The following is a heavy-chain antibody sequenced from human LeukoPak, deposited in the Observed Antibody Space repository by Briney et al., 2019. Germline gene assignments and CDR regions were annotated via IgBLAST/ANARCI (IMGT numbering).Heavy chain of an antibody. D-gene: IGHD3-10*01. Sequence: PGGSLRLSCAASGFTFSNAWMSWVRQAPGKGLEWVGRIKSKTDGGITDYAAPVKDRFTISRDDSKTTLYLQINSLKTEDTAVYYCTTHLGPWGQGTLVTVSS. CDR2: IKSKTDGGIT. V-gene: IGHV3-15*01. CDR1: GFTFSNAW. J-gene: IGHJ4*02. CDR3: TTHLGP.